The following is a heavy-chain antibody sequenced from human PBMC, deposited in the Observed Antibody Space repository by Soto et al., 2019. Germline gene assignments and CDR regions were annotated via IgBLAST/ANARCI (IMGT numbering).Heavy chain of an antibody. J-gene: IGHJ4*02. Sequence: SETLSLTCTVSGGSISSGGYYWSWIRQHPGKGLEWIGYIYYSGSTYYNPSLKSRVTISVDTSKNQFSLKLSSVTAADTAVYYCARGGRSSCSGGSCYSYFDYWGQGTLVTVSS. CDR2: IYYSGST. CDR1: GGSISSGGYY. D-gene: IGHD2-15*01. CDR3: ARGGRSSCSGGSCYSYFDY. V-gene: IGHV4-31*03.